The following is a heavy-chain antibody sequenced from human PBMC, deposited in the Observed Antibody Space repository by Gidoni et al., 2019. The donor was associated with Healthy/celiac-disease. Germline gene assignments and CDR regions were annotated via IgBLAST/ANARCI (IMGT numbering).Heavy chain of an antibody. CDR1: GYTFTYRY. D-gene: IGHD5-18*01. Sequence: QMQLVQSGAEVKKTGSSVKVSCKASGYTFTYRYLHWVRQAPGQALEWMGWITPFNGNTNYAQKFQDRVTITRDRSMSTAYMELSSLRSEDTAMYYCATTRVDSSNYYYGMDVWGQGTTVTVSS. CDR3: ATTRVDSSNYYYGMDV. CDR2: ITPFNGNT. V-gene: IGHV1-45*02. J-gene: IGHJ6*02.